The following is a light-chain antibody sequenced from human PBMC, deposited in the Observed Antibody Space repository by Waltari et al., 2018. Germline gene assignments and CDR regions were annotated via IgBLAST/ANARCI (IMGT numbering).Light chain of an antibody. CDR2: RND. CDR3: AAWDDNLSGVA. CDR1: SSNIGSNY. V-gene: IGLV1-47*01. J-gene: IGLJ2*01. Sequence: QSVLTQPPSASGTPGQRVTISCSGSSSNIGSNYVYWYQQLPGTAPKLLIYRNDQRPSGVPDRFSGSKSGTSASLAVSGLQSEDEADYYCAAWDDNLSGVAFGGGTKLTVL.